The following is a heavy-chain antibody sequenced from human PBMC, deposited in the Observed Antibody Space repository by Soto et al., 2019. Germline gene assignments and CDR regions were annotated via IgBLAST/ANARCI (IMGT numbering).Heavy chain of an antibody. V-gene: IGHV1-18*01. CDR2: ISAYNGNT. CDR1: GYAFTRDG. Sequence: GSPVKGSCKASGYAFTRDGVSWVRMAHGQGLEWMGWISAYNGNTNYAQKLQGRVTMTTDTSTSTAYMELRSLRSDDTAVYFCAREKSSDYGDYSSWLDPWGQGTLVTVSS. CDR3: AREKSSDYGDYSSWLDP. D-gene: IGHD4-17*01. J-gene: IGHJ5*02.